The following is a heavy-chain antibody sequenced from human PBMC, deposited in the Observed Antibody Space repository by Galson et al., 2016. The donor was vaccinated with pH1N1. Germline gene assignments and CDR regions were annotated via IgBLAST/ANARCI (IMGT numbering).Heavy chain of an antibody. J-gene: IGHJ4*02. CDR1: GFAFSNSG. Sequence: SLRLSCAASGFAFSNSGMHWVRQAPGKGLEWVALIWYDGSNKYYADSVKGRFTISRDNSKNTLYLQMNSLRAEDTAVYYCARGDYGDYVGEFDNWGQGTLVTVSS. CDR3: ARGDYGDYVGEFDN. D-gene: IGHD4-17*01. V-gene: IGHV3-33*01. CDR2: IWYDGSNK.